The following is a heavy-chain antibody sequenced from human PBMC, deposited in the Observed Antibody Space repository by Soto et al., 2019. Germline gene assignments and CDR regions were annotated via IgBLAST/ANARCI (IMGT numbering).Heavy chain of an antibody. J-gene: IGHJ6*04. V-gene: IGHV5-10-1*01. CDR1: GYSFTSYW. Sequence: PGESLKISCKGSGYSFTSYWISWVRQMPGKGLEWMGRIDPSDSYTNYSPSFQGHVTISADKSISTAYLQWSSLKASDTAMYYCARQAVLGGYYYYGMDVWGKGTTVTVSS. CDR3: ARQAVLGGYYYYGMDV. D-gene: IGHD3-16*01. CDR2: IDPSDSYT.